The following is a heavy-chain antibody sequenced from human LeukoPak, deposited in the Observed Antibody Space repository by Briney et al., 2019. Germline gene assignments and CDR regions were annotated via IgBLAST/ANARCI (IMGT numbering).Heavy chain of an antibody. D-gene: IGHD2-2*01. CDR1: GFTFSTYA. CDR2: ISGSGGST. CDR3: ASSIVVIPAARFLYYYYYGMDV. V-gene: IGHV3-23*01. Sequence: GGSLRLSCAASGFTFSTYAMSWVRQAPGKGLEWVSAISGSGGSTYYADSVKGRFTISRDNSKNTLYLQMNSLRAEDTAVYYCASSIVVIPAARFLYYYYYGMDVWGQGTTVTVSS. J-gene: IGHJ6*02.